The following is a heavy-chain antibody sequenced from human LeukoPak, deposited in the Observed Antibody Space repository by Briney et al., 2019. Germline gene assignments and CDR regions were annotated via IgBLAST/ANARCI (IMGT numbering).Heavy chain of an antibody. J-gene: IGHJ5*02. D-gene: IGHD2-15*01. CDR2: IFYSGST. Sequence: KASETLSLTCTVSGGSISSGDYYWSWIRQPPGRGLEWIGYIFYSGSTYYNPSLKSRVSISVDTSKNQFSLKLSSVTAADTAVYYCARSSVVVSATPRFDPWGQGTLVTVSS. V-gene: IGHV4-30-4*08. CDR3: ARSSVVVSATPRFDP. CDR1: GGSISSGDYY.